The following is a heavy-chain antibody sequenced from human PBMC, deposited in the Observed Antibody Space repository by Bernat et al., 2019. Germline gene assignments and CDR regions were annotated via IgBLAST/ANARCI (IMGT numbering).Heavy chain of an antibody. V-gene: IGHV4-59*01. Sequence: QVQLQESGPGLVKPSETLSLTCTVSGGSISSYYWSWIRQPPGKGLEWIGYIYYSGSTNYNPSLKSRVTISVDTSKTQFSLKLSSVTAADTAVYYCARLERGYSIFDYWGQGTLVTVSS. D-gene: IGHD5-18*01. J-gene: IGHJ4*02. CDR1: GGSISSYY. CDR2: IYYSGST. CDR3: ARLERGYSIFDY.